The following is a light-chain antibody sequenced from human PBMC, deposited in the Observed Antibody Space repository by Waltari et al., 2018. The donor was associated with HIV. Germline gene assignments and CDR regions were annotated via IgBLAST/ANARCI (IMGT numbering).Light chain of an antibody. CDR3: ATWDSSLRTVI. Sequence: QSVLTQSPSLSAAPGQKVTISCHGSTSDLRTHPVSWYQHFPGRAPKLLIYEHENRPSVIPGRFSGSKFGTSATLDITGLQTGDEAVYFCATWDSSLRTVIYGGGTNLTVL. J-gene: IGLJ2*01. CDR1: TSDLRTHP. V-gene: IGLV1-51*02. CDR2: EHE.